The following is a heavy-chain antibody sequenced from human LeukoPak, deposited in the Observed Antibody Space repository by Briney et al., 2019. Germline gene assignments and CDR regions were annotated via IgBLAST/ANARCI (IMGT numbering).Heavy chain of an antibody. CDR1: GFTFSSYE. V-gene: IGHV3-48*03. Sequence: PGGSLRLSYAASGFTFSSYEMNWVRQAPGKGLEWVSYISSSGSTIYYADSVKGRFTISRDNAKNSLYLLMNSLRAEDTAVYYCAELGITMIGGVWGKGATVTISS. J-gene: IGHJ6*04. D-gene: IGHD3-10*02. CDR3: AELGITMIGGV. CDR2: ISSSGSTI.